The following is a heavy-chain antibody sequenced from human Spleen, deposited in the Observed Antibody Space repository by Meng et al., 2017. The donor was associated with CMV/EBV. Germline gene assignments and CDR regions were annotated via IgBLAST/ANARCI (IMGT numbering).Heavy chain of an antibody. CDR2: ISYGAIDT. CDR1: LPFSTSA. J-gene: IGHJ5*01. D-gene: IGHD2-2*01. CDR3: VRPFRKYQLLYNWFDS. Sequence: LPFSTSAMPWVRQTPGKGLEWVAVISYGAIDTYYSDSVKGRFTISRDNSESTVYLQMNSLRLEDTAVYYCVRPFRKYQLLYNWFDSWGQGTLVTVSS. V-gene: IGHV3-30-3*01.